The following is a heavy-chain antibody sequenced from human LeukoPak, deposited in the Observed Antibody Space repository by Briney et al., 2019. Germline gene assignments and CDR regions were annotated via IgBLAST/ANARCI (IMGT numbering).Heavy chain of an antibody. Sequence: GGSLRLSCAASGFTFSDYYMSWIRQAPGKGLEWVSYISSSGSTIYYADSVKGRFTISRDNAKNSLYLQMNSLRAEDTAVYYCGTDTAMAFFFDYWGQGTLVTVSS. CDR2: ISSSGSTI. V-gene: IGHV3-11*01. CDR1: GFTFSDYY. CDR3: GTDTAMAFFFDY. D-gene: IGHD5-18*01. J-gene: IGHJ4*02.